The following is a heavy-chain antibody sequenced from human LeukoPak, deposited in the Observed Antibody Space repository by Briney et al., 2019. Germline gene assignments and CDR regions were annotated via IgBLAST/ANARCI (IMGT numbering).Heavy chain of an antibody. J-gene: IGHJ6*02. CDR2: IIPIFGTA. V-gene: IGHV1-69*13. Sequence: SVKVSCKASGGTFSSYAISWVRLAPGQGLEWMGGIIPIFGTANYAQKFQGRVTITADESTSTAYMELSSLRSEDTAVYYCARGMGYCSGGSCHRKYYYYGMDVWGQGTTVTVSS. D-gene: IGHD2-15*01. CDR3: ARGMGYCSGGSCHRKYYYYGMDV. CDR1: GGTFSSYA.